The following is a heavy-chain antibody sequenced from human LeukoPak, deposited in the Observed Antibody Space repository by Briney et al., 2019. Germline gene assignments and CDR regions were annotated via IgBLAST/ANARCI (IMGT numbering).Heavy chain of an antibody. CDR1: GGSISTFY. V-gene: IGHV4-59*08. CDR2: IYYTGST. Sequence: SETLSLTCTVSGGSISTFYWSWIRQPPGKGLEWFGYIYYTGSTNYNPSLQSRVTISLDTSKNQFSLKLRSVTAADTAVYYCARRCSSASCPFDFWGQGTLVTVSS. D-gene: IGHD2-2*01. J-gene: IGHJ5*01. CDR3: ARRCSSASCPFDF.